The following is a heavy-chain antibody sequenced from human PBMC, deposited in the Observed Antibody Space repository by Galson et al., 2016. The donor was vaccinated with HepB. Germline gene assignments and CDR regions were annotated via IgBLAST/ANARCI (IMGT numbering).Heavy chain of an antibody. CDR2: IWSDGSNR. Sequence: SLRLSCAVSGFTFSRSDMHWVRQAPGKGLEWVAVIWSDGSNRYYADSVQGRFTISRDNSKNTLFLQMNSLGAEDTAVHFCARDPHASGWAAYYFDAWGQGTLVTVSS. D-gene: IGHD6-19*01. CDR1: GFTFSRSD. V-gene: IGHV3-33*01. J-gene: IGHJ5*02. CDR3: ARDPHASGWAAYYFDA.